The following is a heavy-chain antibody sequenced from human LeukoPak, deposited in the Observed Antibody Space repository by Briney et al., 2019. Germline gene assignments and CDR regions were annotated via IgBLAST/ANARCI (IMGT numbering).Heavy chain of an antibody. CDR1: GYTFIGYY. V-gene: IGHV1-2*02. D-gene: IGHD1-26*01. CDR3: ARAESGHYYYYMDV. CDR2: INPNSGGT. Sequence: ASVTVSCKAAGYTFIGYYIHWVRQAPGQGLEWMGWINPNSGGTNYAQRFQGRVTMTRDTSMSTAYMELSRLRSDDTAVYFCARAESGHYYYYMDVWGKGATVTVSS. J-gene: IGHJ6*03.